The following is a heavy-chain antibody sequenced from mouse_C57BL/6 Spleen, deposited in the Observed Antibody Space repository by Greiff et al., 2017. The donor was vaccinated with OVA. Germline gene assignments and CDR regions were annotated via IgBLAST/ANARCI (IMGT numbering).Heavy chain of an antibody. Sequence: EVQLVESGGGLVKPGGSLKLSCAASGFTFSSYAMSWVRQTPEKRLEWVATISDGGSYTYYPDNVKGRFTISRDNAKNNLYLQMSHLKSEDTAMYYCARDTLLYWGQGTTLTVSS. CDR3: ARDTLLY. J-gene: IGHJ2*01. CDR1: GFTFSSYA. V-gene: IGHV5-4*01. CDR2: ISDGGSYT.